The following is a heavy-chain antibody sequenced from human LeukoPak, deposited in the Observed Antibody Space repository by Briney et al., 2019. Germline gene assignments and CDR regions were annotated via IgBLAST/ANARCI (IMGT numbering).Heavy chain of an antibody. CDR1: GGSLSSSNW. CDR3: ARFIAAAGIDY. V-gene: IGHV4-4*02. J-gene: IGHJ4*02. D-gene: IGHD6-13*01. Sequence: SGTLSLTCAVSGGSLSSSNWWSGGRPPPGKGVEWIGEIYHSGSTNYNPSLKSRVTISVDKSKNQFSLKLSSVTAADTAVYYCARFIAAAGIDYWGQGTLVTVSS. CDR2: IYHSGST.